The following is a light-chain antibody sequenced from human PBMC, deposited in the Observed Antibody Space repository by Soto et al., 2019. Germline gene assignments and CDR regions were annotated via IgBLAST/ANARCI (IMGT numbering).Light chain of an antibody. J-gene: IGKJ4*01. V-gene: IGKV1-5*01. CDR3: QQYNSFLDT. CDR2: DSS. Sequence: DIQMTQSPSTLSASVGDRVTITCRASQSIVRWLAWYQQKPGKAPKLLIYDSSSLETGVPSRFSGSGSGTEFTLTISSLQPDDFATYYCQQYNSFLDTVGGGTKVDIK. CDR1: QSIVRW.